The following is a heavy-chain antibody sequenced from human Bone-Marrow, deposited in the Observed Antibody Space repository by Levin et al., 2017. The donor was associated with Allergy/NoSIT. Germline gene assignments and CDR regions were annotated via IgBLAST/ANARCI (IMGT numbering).Heavy chain of an antibody. Sequence: ETLSLTCAASGFALSSYAMNWVRQTPGKGLEWVSAIGGSGGGTYYADSVRGRFTISRDNSKNTLYLLMNSLRAEDTAVYYCAKDSNCDSSVYSQFDCWGQGTLVTVSS. CDR2: IGGSGGGT. CDR1: GFALSSYA. CDR3: AKDSNCDSSVYSQFDC. V-gene: IGHV3-23*01. J-gene: IGHJ4*02. D-gene: IGHD3-22*01.